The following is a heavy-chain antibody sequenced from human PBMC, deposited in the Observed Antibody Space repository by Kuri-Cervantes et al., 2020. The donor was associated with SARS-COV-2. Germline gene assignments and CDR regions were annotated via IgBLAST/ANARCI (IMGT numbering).Heavy chain of an antibody. CDR3: ATGSVLYRSSVDWFDP. J-gene: IGHJ5*02. D-gene: IGHD3-10*01. CDR2: ISYDGNNK. Sequence: GGSLRLSCAVSGFTFTSHAMHWVRQAPGSGLEWVALISYDGNNKFYADSVKGRFTISRDNSKNTLYLQMNSLRAEDTAVYYCATGSVLYRSSVDWFDPWGQGTLVTVSS. CDR1: GFTFTSHA. V-gene: IGHV3-30*03.